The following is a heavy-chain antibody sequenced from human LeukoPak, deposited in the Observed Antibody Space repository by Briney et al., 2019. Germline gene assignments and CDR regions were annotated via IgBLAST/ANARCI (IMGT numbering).Heavy chain of an antibody. V-gene: IGHV4-39*01. J-gene: IGHJ4*02. D-gene: IGHD3-10*01. Sequence: SETLSLTCTVSGGSISSSSYYWGWIRQPPGKGLEWIGSIFYSGSTYYNPSLKSRVTISVDTSKNQFSLKLSYVTAADTAVYYCASRGSLSYYSFLNYWGQGTLVTVSS. CDR2: IFYSGST. CDR3: ASRGSLSYYSFLNY. CDR1: GGSISSSSYY.